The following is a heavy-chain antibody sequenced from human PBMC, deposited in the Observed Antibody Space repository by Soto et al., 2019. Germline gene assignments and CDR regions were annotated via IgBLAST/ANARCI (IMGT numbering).Heavy chain of an antibody. CDR3: ARDLRFRGFYGMDV. CDR2: IYYSGST. J-gene: IGHJ6*02. CDR1: GGSISSGGYY. V-gene: IGHV4-31*03. D-gene: IGHD3-10*01. Sequence: PSETLSLTCTVSGGSISSGGYYWSWIRQHPGKGLEWIGYIYYSGSTYYNPSLKSRVTISVDTSKNQFSLKLSSVTAADTAVYYCARDLRFRGFYGMDVWSQGTTVTVSS.